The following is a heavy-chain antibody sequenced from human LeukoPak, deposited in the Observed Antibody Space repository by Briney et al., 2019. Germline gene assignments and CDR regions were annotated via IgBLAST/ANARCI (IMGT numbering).Heavy chain of an antibody. CDR2: INAGNGNT. CDR1: GYTFTSYA. CDR3: ASAAGTNYYYYGMDV. D-gene: IGHD6-13*01. V-gene: IGHV1-3*01. Sequence: ASVKVSCKASGYTFTSYAMHWVRQAPGQRLEWMGWINAGNGNTKYSQKFQGRVTITRDTSASTAYMELSSLRSEDMAVYYCASAAGTNYYYYGMDVWGQGTTVTVSS. J-gene: IGHJ6*02.